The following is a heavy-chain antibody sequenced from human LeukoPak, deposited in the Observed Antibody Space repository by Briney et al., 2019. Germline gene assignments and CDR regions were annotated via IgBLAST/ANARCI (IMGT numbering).Heavy chain of an antibody. V-gene: IGHV4-61*02. J-gene: IGHJ4*02. CDR1: XGSXXXGSYY. Sequence: SXGSXXXGSYYWSWIRQPAGKGLEWIGRIYTSGSTNYNPSLKSRVTISVDTSKNQFSLKLSSVTAADTAVYYCARGDGSGSYIYWGQGTLVTVSS. CDR3: ARGDGSGSYIY. D-gene: IGHD3-10*01. CDR2: IYTSGST.